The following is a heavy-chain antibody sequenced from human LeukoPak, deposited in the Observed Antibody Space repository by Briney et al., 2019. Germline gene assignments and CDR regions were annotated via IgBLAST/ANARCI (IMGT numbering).Heavy chain of an antibody. Sequence: GGSLRLSCAASGFTVSSNYMSWVRQAPGKGLEWVSVIYSGGSTYYADSVKGRFTISRDNAKNSLYLQMNSLRAEDTAVYYCARTTVTTGPFDYWGRGTLVTVSS. CDR3: ARTTVTTGPFDY. V-gene: IGHV3-53*01. CDR2: IYSGGST. CDR1: GFTVSSNY. J-gene: IGHJ4*02. D-gene: IGHD4-17*01.